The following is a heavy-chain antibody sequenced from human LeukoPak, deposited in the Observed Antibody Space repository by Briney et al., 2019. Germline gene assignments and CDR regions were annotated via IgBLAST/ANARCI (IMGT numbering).Heavy chain of an antibody. J-gene: IGHJ4*02. CDR3: ARGERKYFDH. CDR1: GGSVDTFY. V-gene: IGHV4-4*07. D-gene: IGHD1-1*01. CDR2: ISLTGTT. Sequence: SETLSLTCTVSGGSVDTFYWNWIRQPAGKGLEWIGRISLTGTTNYNPSLKSRVSMSVDTYSNQFSLNLNSMTAADTAVYYCARGERKYFDHGGQGTLVTVPS.